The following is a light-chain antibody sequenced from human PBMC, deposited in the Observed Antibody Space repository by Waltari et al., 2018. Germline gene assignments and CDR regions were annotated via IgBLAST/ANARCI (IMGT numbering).Light chain of an antibody. CDR1: RDIANR. V-gene: IGKV1-12*01. J-gene: IGKJ4*01. CDR3: QQGYGFPLT. Sequence: DIQMTQSPSSVSASVGDRVTITCRASRDIANRLAWYQQEAGEAPKLLIYAASTLRSGVPSRFSGSGSGTHFTLTISSLKPEDFATYFCQQGYGFPLTFGGGTKVEIK. CDR2: AAS.